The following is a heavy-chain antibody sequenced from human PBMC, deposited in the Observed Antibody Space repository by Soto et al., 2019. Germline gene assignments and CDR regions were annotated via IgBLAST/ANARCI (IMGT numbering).Heavy chain of an antibody. CDR2: INYRGST. J-gene: IGHJ6*02. CDR3: VRGQPHRITIFEVVIRSYDYGMDV. Sequence: SETLSLTCAVYGGSFTGYYWTWIRQTPGKGLEWIGEINYRGSTYYNPSLESRITMAVDTSKNQFSLKLSSVTAADTAVYFCVRGQPHRITIFEVVIRSYDYGMDVWGQGTTVTV. D-gene: IGHD3-3*01. V-gene: IGHV4-34*01. CDR1: GGSFTGYY.